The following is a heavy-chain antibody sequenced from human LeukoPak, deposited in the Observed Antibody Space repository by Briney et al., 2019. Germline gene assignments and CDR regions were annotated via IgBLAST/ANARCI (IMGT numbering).Heavy chain of an antibody. V-gene: IGHV3-7*01. CDR1: GFTFGRYW. D-gene: IGHD3-10*01. J-gene: IGHJ4*02. CDR3: AREGDYYGSGSYDNIIDY. Sequence: HPGGSLRLSCAASGFTFGRYWMSWVRQAPGKGLDWVANIKQDGSEKYYVDSVKGRFTISRDNAKNSLYLQMNSLRAEDAAVYYCAREGDYYGSGSYDNIIDYWGQGTLVTVSS. CDR2: IKQDGSEK.